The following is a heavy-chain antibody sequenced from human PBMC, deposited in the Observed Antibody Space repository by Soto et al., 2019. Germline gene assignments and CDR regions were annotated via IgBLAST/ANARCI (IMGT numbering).Heavy chain of an antibody. Sequence: GGSLRLSCAASGFRFSNYWMSWVRQAPGKGLEWVANIKQDGSEKFYADSVKGRFTISRDNAQSSLHLQMNNLRAEDTAVYYCARDSYYYYNSNCYYWGQGTLVTVSS. J-gene: IGHJ4*02. D-gene: IGHD3-22*01. CDR2: IKQDGSEK. CDR1: GFRFSNYW. V-gene: IGHV3-7*01. CDR3: ARDSYYYYNSNCYY.